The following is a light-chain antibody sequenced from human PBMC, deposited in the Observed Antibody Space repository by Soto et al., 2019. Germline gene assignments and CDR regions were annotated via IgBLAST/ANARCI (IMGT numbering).Light chain of an antibody. V-gene: IGKV1-12*01. CDR1: RNISSW. J-gene: IGKJ3*01. Sequence: DIQMTQSPSYVSASVGDTVTVTCRASRNISSWLAWYQVRPGKAPNLLIYGASTLQNGAPSRFSGSGSGTDYTLTVINLQPEDFATYYCQQGHNFPFTFGPGTKGDIK. CDR3: QQGHNFPFT. CDR2: GAS.